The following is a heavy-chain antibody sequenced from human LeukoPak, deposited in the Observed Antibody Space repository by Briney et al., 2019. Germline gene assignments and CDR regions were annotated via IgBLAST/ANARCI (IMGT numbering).Heavy chain of an antibody. Sequence: SETLSLTCTISGGSIGSSYWNWIRQPPGKGLEWIGNLYYNGSANHNPSLKSRVTISSDTSKNQFSLKLTSVTAADTAVYYCARAGGIRTAALDLDYWGQGTLVTVSS. CDR2: LYYNGSA. V-gene: IGHV4-59*01. J-gene: IGHJ4*02. D-gene: IGHD6-25*01. CDR3: ARAGGIRTAALDLDY. CDR1: GGSIGSSY.